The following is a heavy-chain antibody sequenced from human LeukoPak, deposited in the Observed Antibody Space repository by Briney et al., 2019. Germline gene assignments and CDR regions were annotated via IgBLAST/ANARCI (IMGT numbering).Heavy chain of an antibody. J-gene: IGHJ6*02. Sequence: SQTLSLTCTVSGGSISSYYWSWIRQPPGKGLEWIGYIYYSGSTNYNPSLKSRVTISVDTSKNQFSLKLSSVTAADTAVYYCARAYYDILTAQAYYYGMDVWGQGTTVTVSS. CDR3: ARAYYDILTAQAYYYGMDV. CDR1: GGSISSYY. D-gene: IGHD3-9*01. CDR2: IYYSGST. V-gene: IGHV4-59*08.